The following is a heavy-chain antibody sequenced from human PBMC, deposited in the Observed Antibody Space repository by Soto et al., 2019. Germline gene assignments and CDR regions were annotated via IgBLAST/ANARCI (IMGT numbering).Heavy chain of an antibody. CDR3: AKDFMSYDSSGYYLGAFDI. J-gene: IGHJ3*02. Sequence: GGSLRLSCAASGFTFSSYGMHWVRQAPGKGLEWVAVIWYDGSNKYYADSVKGRFTISRDNSKNTLYLQMNSLRAEDTAVYYCAKDFMSYDSSGYYLGAFDIWGQGTMVT. V-gene: IGHV3-33*06. CDR1: GFTFSSYG. D-gene: IGHD3-22*01. CDR2: IWYDGSNK.